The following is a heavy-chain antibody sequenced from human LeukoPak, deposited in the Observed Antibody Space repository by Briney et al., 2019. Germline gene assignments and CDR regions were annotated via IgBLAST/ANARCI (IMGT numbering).Heavy chain of an antibody. D-gene: IGHD3-3*01. V-gene: IGHV4-34*01. CDR1: GGPFSNYY. J-gene: IGHJ4*02. CDR2: IDHSGSS. CDR3: ARGLEDRISIFGVVKFYYFDF. Sequence: PSETLSLTCAVYGGPFSNYYWTWIRQPPGKGLEWIGEIDHSGSSHYNPSLKSRVTISVDTSKNQLSLKLSSVTAADTAVYYCARGLEDRISIFGVVKFYYFDFWGQGTLVTVSS.